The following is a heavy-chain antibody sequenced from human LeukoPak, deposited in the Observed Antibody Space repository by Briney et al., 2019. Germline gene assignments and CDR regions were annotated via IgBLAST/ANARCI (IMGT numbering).Heavy chain of an antibody. J-gene: IGHJ4*02. CDR3: AGGWYEGWEDY. CDR2: IYYSGST. CDR1: GGSISSYY. V-gene: IGHV4-59*06. D-gene: IGHD6-19*01. Sequence: SETLSLTCTVSGGSISSYYWSWIRQHPGKGLEWIGYIYYSGSTYYNPSLKSRVTISVDTSKNQFSLKLSSVTAADTAVYYCAGGWYEGWEDYWGQGTLVTVSS.